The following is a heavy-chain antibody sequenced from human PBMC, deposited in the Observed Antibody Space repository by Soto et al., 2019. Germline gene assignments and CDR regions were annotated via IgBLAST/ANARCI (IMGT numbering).Heavy chain of an antibody. D-gene: IGHD6-19*01. V-gene: IGHV4-59*01. CDR1: GGSISSYY. CDR3: ARSSSEGSGWYDPGFYYYYYMDV. CDR2: IYYSGST. J-gene: IGHJ6*03. Sequence: SETLSLTCTVSGGSISSYYWSWIRQPPGKGLEWIGYIYYSGSTNYNPSLKSRVTISVDTSKNQFSLKLSSVTAADTAVYYCARSSSEGSGWYDPGFYYYYYMDVWGKGTTVTVSS.